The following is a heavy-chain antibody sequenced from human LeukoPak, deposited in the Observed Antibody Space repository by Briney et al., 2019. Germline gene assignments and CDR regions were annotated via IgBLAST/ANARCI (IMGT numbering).Heavy chain of an antibody. Sequence: GGSLRLSCAASGFTFNNAWMNWVRQAPGKGLEWVGRTKSKTDGGTTDYAAPVKGRFTISRDDSKNTLYLQMSSLKTEDTAVYYCTTVVYYYDSSDYSYGGDNWGQGTLVTVSS. CDR3: TTVVYYYDSSDYSYGGDN. D-gene: IGHD3-22*01. V-gene: IGHV3-15*07. CDR1: GFTFNNAW. CDR2: TKSKTDGGTT. J-gene: IGHJ4*02.